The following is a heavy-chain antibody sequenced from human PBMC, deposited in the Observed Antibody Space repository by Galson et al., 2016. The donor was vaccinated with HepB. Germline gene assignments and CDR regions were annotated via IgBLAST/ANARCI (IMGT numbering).Heavy chain of an antibody. CDR3: ATGVGYSFDY. J-gene: IGHJ4*02. CDR2: FDPEDDKA. CDR1: GYTLSELS. D-gene: IGHD5-18*01. V-gene: IGHV1-24*01. Sequence: SVKVSCKVSGYTLSELSMHWVRQAPGKGLEWMGGFDPEDDKAIYAQKFQGRVTVTENTSTETAYMELSSLGSEDTAVYYCATGVGYSFDYWGQGTLVTVPS.